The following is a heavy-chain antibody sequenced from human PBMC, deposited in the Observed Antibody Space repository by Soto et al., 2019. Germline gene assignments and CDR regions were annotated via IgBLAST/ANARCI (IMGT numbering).Heavy chain of an antibody. V-gene: IGHV3-11*05. D-gene: IGHD6-19*01. Sequence: QVHLEESGGGLVKPGGSLRLSCAASGFTFSAVYMSWIRQAPNKGLEYISYISSSGTSANYADSVKGRFTISRDNAKNSLYMQMNGLRAEDTAVYYCARDRGSVTGHYFDYLSEGALVTVSS. CDR3: ARDRGSVTGHYFDY. CDR1: GFTFSAVY. CDR2: ISSSGTSA. J-gene: IGHJ4*02.